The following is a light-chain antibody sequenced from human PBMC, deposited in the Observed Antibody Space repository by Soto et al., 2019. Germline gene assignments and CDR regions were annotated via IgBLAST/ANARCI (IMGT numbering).Light chain of an antibody. Sequence: QSVLTQPPSVSGAPGQRATISCTGSSPNIGAGYDVHWYQQLPGTAPKLLIYGNSNRPSGVPDRFSGSKSGTSASLAITGLQAEDEADYYCQSYDSSLSGYVFGTGTQLTVL. CDR2: GNS. CDR3: QSYDSSLSGYV. CDR1: SPNIGAGYD. J-gene: IGLJ1*01. V-gene: IGLV1-40*01.